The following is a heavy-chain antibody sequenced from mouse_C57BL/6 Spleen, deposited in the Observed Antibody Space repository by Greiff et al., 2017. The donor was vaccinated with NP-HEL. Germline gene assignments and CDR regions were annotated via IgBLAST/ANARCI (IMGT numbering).Heavy chain of an antibody. D-gene: IGHD2-5*01. Sequence: EVKLMESGGGLVKPGGSLKLSCAASGFTFSSYTMSWVRQTPEKRLEWVATISGGGGNTYYPDSVKGRFTISRDNAKNTLYLQMSSLRSEDTAVYYCARHHSKPFFDYWGQGTTLTVSS. V-gene: IGHV5-9*04. CDR1: GFTFSSYT. CDR2: ISGGGGNT. CDR3: ARHHSKPFFDY. J-gene: IGHJ2*01.